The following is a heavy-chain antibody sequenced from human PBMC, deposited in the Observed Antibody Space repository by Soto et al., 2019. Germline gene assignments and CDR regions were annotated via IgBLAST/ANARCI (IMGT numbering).Heavy chain of an antibody. V-gene: IGHV4-39*07. Sequence: SETLSLTCTVSGDSVSSRGYFWAWLRQPPGKRLEWIGSIYHSGNTYYNPSLKSRVTISVDKSKNQFSLKLSSVTAADTAVYYCARDLGPDAFDIWGQGTMVTVSS. J-gene: IGHJ3*02. CDR1: GDSVSSRGYF. CDR3: ARDLGPDAFDI. CDR2: IYHSGNT.